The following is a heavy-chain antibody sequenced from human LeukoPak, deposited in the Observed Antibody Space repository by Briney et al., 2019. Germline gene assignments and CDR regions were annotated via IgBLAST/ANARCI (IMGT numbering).Heavy chain of an antibody. CDR3: ARVGTYYDFWSGYYTDGYFDY. J-gene: IGHJ4*02. CDR2: ISAYNGNT. D-gene: IGHD3-3*01. Sequence: GASVKVSCKASGYTFTSYGISWVRQAPGQGLEWMGWISAYNGNTNYAQKLQGRVTMTTDTSTSTAYMELRSLRSDDTAVYYCARVGTYYDFWSGYYTDGYFDYWGQGTLVTVSS. V-gene: IGHV1-18*01. CDR1: GYTFTSYG.